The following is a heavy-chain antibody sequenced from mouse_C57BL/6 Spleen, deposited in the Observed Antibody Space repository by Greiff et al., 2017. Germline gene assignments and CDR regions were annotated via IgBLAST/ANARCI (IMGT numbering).Heavy chain of an antibody. D-gene: IGHD1-1*01. CDR2: INPSSGYT. V-gene: IGHV1-7*01. J-gene: IGHJ2*01. Sequence: VQLQQSGAELAKPGASVKLSCKASGYTFTSYWMHWVKQRPGQGLEWIGYINPSSGYTKYNQKFKDKATLTADKSSSTAYMQLSSLTYEDSAVYYCATITTVVGNYFDYWGQGTTLTVSS. CDR3: ATITTVVGNYFDY. CDR1: GYTFTSYW.